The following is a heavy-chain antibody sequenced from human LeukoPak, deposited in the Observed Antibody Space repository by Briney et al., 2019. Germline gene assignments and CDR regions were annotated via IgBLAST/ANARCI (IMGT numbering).Heavy chain of an antibody. V-gene: IGHV4-38-2*02. Sequence: SETLSLTCTVSGDSITRGYYWGWIWQSPGKGLEWIGSIYHSGNTYYNPSLKSRVSISVDTSKNQFSLNLRSVTAADTAVYYCARVPLDDSGAYLDLDYWGQGTLVTVSS. CDR2: IYHSGNT. CDR1: GDSITRGYY. D-gene: IGHD3-22*01. CDR3: ARVPLDDSGAYLDLDY. J-gene: IGHJ4*02.